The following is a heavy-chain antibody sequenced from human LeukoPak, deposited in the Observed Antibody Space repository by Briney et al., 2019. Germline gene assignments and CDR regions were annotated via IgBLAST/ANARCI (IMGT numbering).Heavy chain of an antibody. CDR1: GYTFSTYE. CDR2: MKPNSGNT. V-gene: IGHV1-8*03. D-gene: IGHD3-16*01. Sequence: ASMKVSCKASGYTFSTYEINWLRQAAGQGLEWLGWMKPNSGNTGYAQKFQGRATITRHTSIRTAYMELSSLRSEDTAVYYCARWVWAHDVFDIWGQGTMVTVSS. CDR3: ARWVWAHDVFDI. J-gene: IGHJ3*02.